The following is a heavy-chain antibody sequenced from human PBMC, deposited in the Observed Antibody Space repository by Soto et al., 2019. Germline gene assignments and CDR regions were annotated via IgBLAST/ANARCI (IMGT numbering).Heavy chain of an antibody. CDR2: ISSSSSYI. CDR1: GFTFSSYS. V-gene: IGHV3-21*01. J-gene: IGHJ1*01. D-gene: IGHD3-10*01. Sequence: GGSLRLSCAASGFTFSSYSMNWVRQAPGKGLEWVSSISSSSSYIYYADSVKGRFTISRDNAKNSLYLQMNSLRAEDTAVYYCARGSRLVLLWFGELFSPEAPNDFDTWGQGNMLTISS. CDR3: ARGSRLVLLWFGELFSPEAPNDFDT.